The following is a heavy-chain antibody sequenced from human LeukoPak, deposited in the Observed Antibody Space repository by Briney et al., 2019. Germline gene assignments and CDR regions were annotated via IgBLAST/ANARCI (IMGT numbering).Heavy chain of an antibody. CDR3: TTDPYYYDSSGYLALDY. V-gene: IGHV3-15*01. Sequence: PGGSLRLSCAASGFTFDDYGMSWVRQAPGKGLEWVGRIKSKTDGGTTDYAAPVKGRFTISRDDSKNTLYLQMNSLKTEDTAVYYCTTDPYYYDSSGYLALDYWGQGTLVTVSS. J-gene: IGHJ4*02. D-gene: IGHD3-22*01. CDR2: IKSKTDGGTT. CDR1: GFTFDDYG.